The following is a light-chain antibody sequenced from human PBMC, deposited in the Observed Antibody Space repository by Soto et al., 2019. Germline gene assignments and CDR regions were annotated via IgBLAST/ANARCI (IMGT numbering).Light chain of an antibody. V-gene: IGKV2-28*01. Sequence: DIVMTQSPLSLPATPGEPASISCRSSQSLLHSNGYNFLDWYVQKPGQSPQLLIYMGSNRASGVPDRFSGSGSGTDFTLKISRVEAEAVGVYYCMQALQTPRTFGQGTKVEIK. CDR3: MQALQTPRT. CDR1: QSLLHSNGYNF. CDR2: MGS. J-gene: IGKJ1*01.